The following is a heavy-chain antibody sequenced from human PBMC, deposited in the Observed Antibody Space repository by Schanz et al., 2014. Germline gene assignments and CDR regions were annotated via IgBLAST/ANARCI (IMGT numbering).Heavy chain of an antibody. CDR3: ARDLPYCDGGKCYSDGFDI. J-gene: IGHJ3*02. V-gene: IGHV1-3*04. Sequence: QVQLVQSGAEVKRPGASVKVSCKASEYSFTSYSMHWVRQAPGQGLEWMGWINTANGNAKYSANFQARVTITRDTSATTAYMELTNLRSEDTAVYYCARDLPYCDGGKCYSDGFDIWGQGTLVTISS. CDR1: EYSFTSYS. D-gene: IGHD2-21*01. CDR2: INTANGNA.